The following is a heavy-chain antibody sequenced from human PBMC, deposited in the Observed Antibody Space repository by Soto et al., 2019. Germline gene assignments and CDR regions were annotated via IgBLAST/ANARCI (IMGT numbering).Heavy chain of an antibody. D-gene: IGHD5-12*01. Sequence: GGSLRLSCAASGFTFSNSGMNWVHQAPGKGLEWVSGVSWNGSRTHYADSVKGRFIISRDNSRNTLYLQTNSLRAEDTAVYYCVRNSEMATIEKKGPNVVYWGQGTLVTVSS. V-gene: IGHV3-35*01. J-gene: IGHJ4*02. CDR1: GFTFSNSG. CDR3: VRNSEMATIEKKGPNVVY. CDR2: VSWNGSRT.